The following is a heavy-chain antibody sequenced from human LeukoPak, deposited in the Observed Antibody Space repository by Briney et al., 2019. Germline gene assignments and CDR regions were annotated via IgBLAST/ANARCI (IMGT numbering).Heavy chain of an antibody. V-gene: IGHV4-59*11. CDR2: IPYIGST. CDR1: GGSFSSHY. CDR3: ARDPTTVTKGLDI. J-gene: IGHJ3*02. D-gene: IGHD4-17*01. Sequence: SETLSLTCAVSGGSFSSHYWSWIRQPPGKGLEWIGDIPYIGSTNYNPSLKSRVTISVDTSKKQFSLKPSAVTAADPAVYSCARDPTTVTKGLDIWGQGTMVTVSS.